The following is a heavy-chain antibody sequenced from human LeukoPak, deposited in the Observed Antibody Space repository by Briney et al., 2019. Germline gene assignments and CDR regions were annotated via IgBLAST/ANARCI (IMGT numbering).Heavy chain of an antibody. D-gene: IGHD6-13*01. CDR3: AKDFRSSVFDY. Sequence: GGSLRLSCAASGFTFSSYGMHWVRQAPGKGLEWVAVISYDGSNKYYADSVKGRFTISGDNSKNTLYLQMNSLRAEDTAVYYCAKDFRSSVFDYWGQGTLVTVSS. CDR1: GFTFSSYG. V-gene: IGHV3-30*18. CDR2: ISYDGSNK. J-gene: IGHJ4*02.